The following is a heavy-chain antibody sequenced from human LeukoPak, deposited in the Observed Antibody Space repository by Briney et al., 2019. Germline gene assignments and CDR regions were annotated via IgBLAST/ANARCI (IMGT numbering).Heavy chain of an antibody. CDR1: GFTFSSYG. CDR3: AKDHYGAA. J-gene: IGHJ5*02. Sequence: GGSLRLSCAASGFTFSSYGMHWVRQAPGKGLEWVAVISYDGSNKYYADSVKGRFTISRDNSKNTLYLQMNSLRAEGTAVYYCAKDHYGAAWGQGTLVTVSS. V-gene: IGHV3-30*18. CDR2: ISYDGSNK. D-gene: IGHD4-17*01.